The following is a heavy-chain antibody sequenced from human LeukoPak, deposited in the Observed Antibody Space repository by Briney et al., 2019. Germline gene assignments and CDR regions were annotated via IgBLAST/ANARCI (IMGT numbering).Heavy chain of an antibody. CDR2: IRGKGYSDPP. CDR3: TVSQSYGNCFDP. V-gene: IGHV3-73*01. CDR1: GFSSCDSA. Sequence: GGSLKVSCAASGFSSCDSAGHWVCQASGKGLEWVGRIRGKGYSDPPAYAASVKGRFTISRDDSKSTAYLQMNSLKAEDTAVYSCTVSQSYGNCFDPWGQGTLVTVSS. J-gene: IGHJ5*02. D-gene: IGHD3-10*01.